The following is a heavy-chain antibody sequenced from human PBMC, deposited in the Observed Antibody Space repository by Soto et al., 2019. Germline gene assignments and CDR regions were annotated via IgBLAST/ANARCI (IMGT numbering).Heavy chain of an antibody. Sequence: GGSLRLSCAASGFTFSSYSMNWFRQAPGKGLEWVSYISSSSTIYYADSVKGRFTISRDNAKNSLYLQMNSLRDEDTAVYYCARDPQNCGGDCYSIGGYYYYYYGMDVWGQGTTVTVSS. CDR2: ISSSSTI. D-gene: IGHD2-21*02. V-gene: IGHV3-48*02. CDR3: ARDPQNCGGDCYSIGGYYYYYYGMDV. CDR1: GFTFSSYS. J-gene: IGHJ6*02.